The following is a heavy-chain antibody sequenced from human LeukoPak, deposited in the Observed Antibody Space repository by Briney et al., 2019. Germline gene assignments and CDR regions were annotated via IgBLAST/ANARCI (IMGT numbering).Heavy chain of an antibody. CDR2: IIPIFGTA. D-gene: IGHD2-2*01. CDR1: GGTFSSYA. Sequence: SVKVSCKASGGTFSSYAISWVRQTPGQGLEWMGGIIPIFGTANYAQKFQGRVTITTDESTSTAYMELSSLRTEDTAVYYCARDWSSTGGWFDLWGQGTLVTVSS. CDR3: ARDWSSTGGWFDL. J-gene: IGHJ5*02. V-gene: IGHV1-69*05.